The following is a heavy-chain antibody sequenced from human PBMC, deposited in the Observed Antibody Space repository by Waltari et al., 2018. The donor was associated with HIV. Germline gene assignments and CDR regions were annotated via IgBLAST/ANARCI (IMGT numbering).Heavy chain of an antibody. V-gene: IGHV4-38-2*02. CDR3: ARADSSGYYYWFDP. CDR2: IYHSGST. Sequence: QVQLQESGPGLVKPSATLSLTCTVSGDSISSAYHLGWIRQPPGKGLEWIGSIYHSGSTYYNPSLKSRVTISVDTSKNQFSLKLSSVTAADTAVYYCARADSSGYYYWFDPWGQGTLVTVSS. D-gene: IGHD3-22*01. CDR1: GDSISSAYH. J-gene: IGHJ5*02.